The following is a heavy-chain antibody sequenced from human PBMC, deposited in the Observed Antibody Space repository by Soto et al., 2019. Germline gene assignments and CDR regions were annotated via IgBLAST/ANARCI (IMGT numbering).Heavy chain of an antibody. CDR1: GYTFTGYY. CDR2: INPETGGT. CDR3: ARERFQVISDGREV. D-gene: IGHD2-21*01. J-gene: IGHJ6*02. Sequence: ASVKVSCKASGYTFTGYYVHWVRGAPGQGLEWMGWINPETGGTSYAQKFQGRVTLSRDTSINTAYLELSSLRFDDAAVYFCARERFQVISDGREVWGQGTPVTVSS. V-gene: IGHV1-2*02.